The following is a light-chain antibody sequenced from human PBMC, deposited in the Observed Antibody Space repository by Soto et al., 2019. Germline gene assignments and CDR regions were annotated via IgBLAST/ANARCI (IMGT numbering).Light chain of an antibody. CDR3: SSYTTRTTLYV. CDR1: NSNIGSYNY. Sequence: QSVLTQPASVSGSPGQSITISCTGTNSNIGSYNYVSWYQLHPGKAPKLIIYEDSNRPPGVSNRFSGSKSGDSASLPITGLQAEDEADYYCSSYTTRTTLYVFGTGTKVTV. V-gene: IGLV2-14*01. J-gene: IGLJ1*01. CDR2: EDS.